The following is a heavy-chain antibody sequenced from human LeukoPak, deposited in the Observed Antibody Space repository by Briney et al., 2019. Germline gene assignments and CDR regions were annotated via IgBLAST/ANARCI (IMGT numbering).Heavy chain of an antibody. D-gene: IGHD1-14*01. V-gene: IGHV3-7*01. CDR1: GFIFSSYW. Sequence: PGGSLRLSCAASGFIFSSYWMSWVRQAPGKGLEWVANIKQDGSEKYYVDSVKGRFTISRDNAKNSLYLQMNSLRAEDTAVYYCAREEPELESFFDYWGQGTLVTVSS. CDR3: AREEPELESFFDY. J-gene: IGHJ4*02. CDR2: IKQDGSEK.